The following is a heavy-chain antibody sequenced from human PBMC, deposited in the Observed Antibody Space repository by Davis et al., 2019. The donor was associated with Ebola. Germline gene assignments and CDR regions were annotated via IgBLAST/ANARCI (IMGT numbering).Heavy chain of an antibody. J-gene: IGHJ3*01. CDR2: IRTKGYGETT. Sequence: GGSLRLSCAASGFTFGDYPMCRFRQAPGKGLEWVGYIRTKGYGETTDYAASVKGRCTISRDDSESIAYLQMNSLKSEDTAVYYCTRALRIQGDAFDVWGQGTMVTVSS. V-gene: IGHV3-49*03. CDR1: GFTFGDYP. CDR3: TRALRIQGDAFDV. D-gene: IGHD2/OR15-2a*01.